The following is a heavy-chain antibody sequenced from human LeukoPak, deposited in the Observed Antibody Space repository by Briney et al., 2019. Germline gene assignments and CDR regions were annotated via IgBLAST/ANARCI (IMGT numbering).Heavy chain of an antibody. D-gene: IGHD6-6*01. CDR2: IIPIFGTA. CDR1: GGTFSSYA. CDR3: ARESIAARLSDY. V-gene: IGHV1-69*13. Sequence: RASVKVSCKASGGTFSSYAISWVRQAPGQGLEWMGGIIPIFGTANYAQKFQGRVTITADESTSTAYMELSSLRSEDTAVYYCARESIAARLSDYWGQGTLVTVSS. J-gene: IGHJ4*02.